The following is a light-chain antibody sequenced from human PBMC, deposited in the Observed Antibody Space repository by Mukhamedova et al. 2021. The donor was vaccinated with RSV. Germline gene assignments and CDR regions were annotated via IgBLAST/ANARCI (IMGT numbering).Light chain of an antibody. Sequence: WYQRRVHGKAPKRLIYSASNLQSGVPSRFSSSGSGTEFTLTISSLQPVDFATYYCLQHNSYPRTFGQGTKVEIK. V-gene: IGKV1-17*01. CDR3: LQHNSYPRT. CDR2: SAS. J-gene: IGKJ1*01.